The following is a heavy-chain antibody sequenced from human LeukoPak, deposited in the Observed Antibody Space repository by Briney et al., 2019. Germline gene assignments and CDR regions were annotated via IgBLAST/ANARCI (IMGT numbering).Heavy chain of an antibody. J-gene: IGHJ6*03. D-gene: IGHD3-22*01. CDR2: ISSSGSTI. CDR3: ASWTYYYDSSGYDQAEPNYYYYMDV. Sequence: GSLRLSCAASGFTFSDYYMSWIRQAPGKGLEWVSYISSSGSTIYYADSVKGRFTISRDNAKNSLYLQMNSLRAEDTAVYYCASWTYYYDSSGYDQAEPNYYYYMDVWGKGTTVTISS. V-gene: IGHV3-11*04. CDR1: GFTFSDYY.